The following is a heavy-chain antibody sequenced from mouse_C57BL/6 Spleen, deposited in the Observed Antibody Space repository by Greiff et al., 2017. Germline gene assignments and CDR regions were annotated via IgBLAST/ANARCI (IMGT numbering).Heavy chain of an antibody. CDR2: IYPSDSET. D-gene: IGHD3-2*02. CDR1: GYTFTSYW. CDR3: ARVEDSSGYGIAY. Sequence: QVQLQQPGAELVRPGSSVKLSCKASGYTFTSYWMDWVKQRPGQGLEWIGNIYPSDSETHYNQKFKDKATLTVDKSSSTAYMQLSSLTSEDTAVYYCARVEDSSGYGIAYWGQGTLVTVSA. V-gene: IGHV1-61*01. J-gene: IGHJ3*01.